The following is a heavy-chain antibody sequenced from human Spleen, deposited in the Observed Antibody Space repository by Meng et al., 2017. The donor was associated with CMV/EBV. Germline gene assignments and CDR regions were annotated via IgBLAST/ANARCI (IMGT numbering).Heavy chain of an antibody. D-gene: IGHD6-13*01. CDR1: GGSISSSSYY. Sequence: SETLSLTCTVSGGSISSSSYYWGWIRQPPGKGLEWIGSIYYSGSTYYNPSLKSRVTISVDTSKNQFSLKLSSVTAADTAVYYCARYYSSSWLGYYYGTDVWGQGTTVTVSS. V-gene: IGHV4-39*01. CDR3: ARYYSSSWLGYYYGTDV. CDR2: IYYSGST. J-gene: IGHJ6*02.